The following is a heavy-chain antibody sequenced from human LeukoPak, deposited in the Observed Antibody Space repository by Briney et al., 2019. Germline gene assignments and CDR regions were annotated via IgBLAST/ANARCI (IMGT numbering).Heavy chain of an antibody. CDR1: GGSFSGYY. CDR2: INHSGST. J-gene: IGHJ4*02. CDR3: ARGRETSPSVPFDY. Sequence: SETLSLICAVYGGSFSGYYWSWIRQPPGKGLEWIGEINHSGSTNYNPSLKSRVTISVDTSKNQFSLKLSSVTAADTAVYYCARGRETSPSVPFDYWGQGTLVTVSS. V-gene: IGHV4-34*01.